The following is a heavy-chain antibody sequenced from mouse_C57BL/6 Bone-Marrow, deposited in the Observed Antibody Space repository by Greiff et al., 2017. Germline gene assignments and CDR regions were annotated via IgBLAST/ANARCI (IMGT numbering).Heavy chain of an antibody. D-gene: IGHD1-1*01. CDR1: GFSLTSYG. CDR3: STHYYGSSYGGSWFAY. CDR2: IWGGGST. J-gene: IGHJ3*01. Sequence: VHLVESGPGLVAPSQSLSITCTVSGFSLTSYGVDWVRQPPGKGLEWLGVIWGGGSTNYNSALMSRQSISKDNSKSQVFLKMNSLQTNDTAMYYYSTHYYGSSYGGSWFAYWGQGTLVTVSA. V-gene: IGHV2-9*01.